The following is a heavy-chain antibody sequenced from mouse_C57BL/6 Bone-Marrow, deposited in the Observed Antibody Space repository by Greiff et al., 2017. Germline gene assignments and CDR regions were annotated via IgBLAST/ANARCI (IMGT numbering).Heavy chain of an antibody. V-gene: IGHV5-2*01. CDR2: INSDGGST. J-gene: IGHJ4*01. CDR3: ARSAVGYWGSMDY. CDR1: EYEFPSHD. Sequence: EVQVVESGGGLVQPGESLTLSCESTEYEFPSHDMSWVRKTPEKRLELVAAINSDGGSTYYPDTMERRFIISRDNTKKTLYQQMSSLRSDDTALYYCARSAVGYWGSMDYWGQGTSVTVSS. D-gene: IGHD1-1*01.